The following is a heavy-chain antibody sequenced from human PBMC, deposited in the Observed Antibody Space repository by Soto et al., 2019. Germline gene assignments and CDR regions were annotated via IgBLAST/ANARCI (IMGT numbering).Heavy chain of an antibody. CDR1: GYNFTTFW. J-gene: IGHJ4*02. CDR2: IYPGDSET. Sequence: GESLKISCKGSGYNFTTFWIGGVRQMPGKGLEWMGIIYPGDSETKYSPDFEGQATISADRSTNTAYLQWRSLRASDTAMYYCARLGFPGAIYFDSWGLGTLVTVSS. CDR3: ARLGFPGAIYFDS. V-gene: IGHV5-51*01.